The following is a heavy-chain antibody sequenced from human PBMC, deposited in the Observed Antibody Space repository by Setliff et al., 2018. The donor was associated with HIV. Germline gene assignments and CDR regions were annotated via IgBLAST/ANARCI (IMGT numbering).Heavy chain of an antibody. D-gene: IGHD3-10*01. CDR2: LNPSGDST. CDR3: ARGRYHGFGSYGDS. J-gene: IGHJ4*02. CDR1: GYTFTSYY. Sequence: ASVKVSCKASGYTFTSYYVHWVRQAPGQGLEWMGILNPSGDSTAYAQKFQGRVTMTRDTSTSTVYMELSSLKSDDTAVYYCARGRYHGFGSYGDSWGQGTLVTSPQ. V-gene: IGHV1-46*01.